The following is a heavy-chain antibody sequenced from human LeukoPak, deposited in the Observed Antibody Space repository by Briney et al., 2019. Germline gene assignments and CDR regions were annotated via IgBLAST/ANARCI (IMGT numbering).Heavy chain of an antibody. D-gene: IGHD2-15*01. CDR2: NYHSGCN. Sequence: PSDTVSLICTVSGRFITHYYWRWLRQPPGKGLEWIEYNYHSGCNNLNPSLRSGVTIFIDTSKNQFSLKLSSVTAADTAVYYCARHRGYCSGGSCHDLHFDDGGQGTLVTV. J-gene: IGHJ4*02. CDR1: GRFITHYY. V-gene: IGHV4-59*08. CDR3: ARHRGYCSGGSCHDLHFDD.